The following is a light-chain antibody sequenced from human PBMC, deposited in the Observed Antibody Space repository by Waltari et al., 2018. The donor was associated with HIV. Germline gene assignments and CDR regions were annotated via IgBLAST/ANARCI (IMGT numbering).Light chain of an antibody. V-gene: IGLV8-61*01. CDR3: MLYVDGGVCV. CDR1: SESVSRYHY. Sequence: QTVVTQEPSRSVSPGGTVTLTSGLTSESVSRYHYPFWSQQRPRHAPRTVISDTDSPSSGVPYRFAGSIRGDKAALTSAGAQADDECDYCCMLYVDGGVCVFGGGTRLTVL. CDR2: DTD. J-gene: IGLJ2*01.